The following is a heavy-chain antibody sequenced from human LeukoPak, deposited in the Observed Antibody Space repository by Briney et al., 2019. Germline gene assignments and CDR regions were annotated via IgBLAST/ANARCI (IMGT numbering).Heavy chain of an antibody. J-gene: IGHJ4*02. Sequence: GGSLRLSCAASGFPFSTYGMSWVRPAPGEGVEWVSSISSSSSYIYYADSVRGRFTISRDNAKNSLYLQMNSLRAEDTAVYYCARDFYYALDYWGQGTLVTVSS. CDR3: ARDFYYALDY. D-gene: IGHD3-10*01. CDR2: ISSSSSYI. V-gene: IGHV3-21*01. CDR1: GFPFSTYG.